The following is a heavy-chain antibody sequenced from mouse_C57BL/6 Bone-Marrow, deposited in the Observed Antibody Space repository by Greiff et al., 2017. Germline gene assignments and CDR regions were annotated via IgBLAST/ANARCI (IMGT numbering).Heavy chain of an antibody. D-gene: IGHD1-1*01. Sequence: EVQGVESGAELVRPGTSVKLSCTASGFNIKDDYMHWVKQRPEQGLEWIGWIDPENGDTAYASKFQGKATITADTSSNTAYLQLSSLTSEDTAVYYCTTHYGSSHWYFDGWGTGTTVTVAS. V-gene: IGHV14-4*01. J-gene: IGHJ1*03. CDR2: IDPENGDT. CDR1: GFNIKDDY. CDR3: TTHYGSSHWYFDG.